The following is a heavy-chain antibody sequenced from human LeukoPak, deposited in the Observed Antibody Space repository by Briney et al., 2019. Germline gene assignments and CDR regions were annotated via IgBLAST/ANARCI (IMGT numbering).Heavy chain of an antibody. D-gene: IGHD3-22*01. CDR3: ARRYDSRGPVTFDF. Sequence: ASVKVSCEASGYTFTDHTIHWVRQAPEQGLERMGWINPNIGTTNYAKRFQGRLTLTRDTSINPAFMELSSLNPDDTAVFYCARRYDSRGPVTFDFWGQGTLVTVS. CDR1: GYTFTDHT. J-gene: IGHJ3*01. CDR2: INPNIGTT. V-gene: IGHV1-2*02.